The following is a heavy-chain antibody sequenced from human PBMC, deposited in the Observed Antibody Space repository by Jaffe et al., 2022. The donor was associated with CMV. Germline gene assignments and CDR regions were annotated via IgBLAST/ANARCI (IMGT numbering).Heavy chain of an antibody. J-gene: IGHJ4*02. CDR2: INPSGGST. V-gene: IGHV1-46*01. D-gene: IGHD3-22*01. CDR3: VLFSTMIVAPLPFDY. CDR1: GYTFTSYY. Sequence: QVQLVQSGAEVKKPGASVKVSCKASGYTFTSYYMHWVRQAPGQGLEWMGIINPSGGSTSYAQKFQGRVTMTRDTSTSTVYMELSSLRSEDTAVYYCVLFSTMIVAPLPFDYWGQGTLVTVSS.